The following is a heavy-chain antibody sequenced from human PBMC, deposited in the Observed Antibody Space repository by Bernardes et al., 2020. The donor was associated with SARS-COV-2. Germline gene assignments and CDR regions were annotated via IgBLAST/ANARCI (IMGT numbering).Heavy chain of an antibody. V-gene: IGHV4-30-2*01. CDR1: GGSISSGGYS. CDR2: IYHSGST. J-gene: IGHJ3*02. D-gene: IGHD3-22*01. Sequence: SETLSLTCAVSGGSISSGGYSWSWLRQPPGKGLEWIGYIYHSGSTYYNPSLKSRVTISVDRSKNQFSLKLNSVTAADTAVYYCAGYYDSTGGIDAFDIWGQGTMVTVSS. CDR3: AGYYDSTGGIDAFDI.